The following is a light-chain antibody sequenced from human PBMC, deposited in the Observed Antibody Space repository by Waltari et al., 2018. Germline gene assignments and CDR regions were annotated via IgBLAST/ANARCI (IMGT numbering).Light chain of an antibody. Sequence: EIVMTQSPATLSVSPGERATLSCRASQSVRSNLAWYQQKPGQAPRHLIYGASTRAPGIPARFSGSGSGTEFTLTISSLQSEDFAVYYCQQYNNWPPLTFGGGTKVEIK. CDR3: QQYNNWPPLT. J-gene: IGKJ4*01. CDR2: GAS. CDR1: QSVRSN. V-gene: IGKV3-15*01.